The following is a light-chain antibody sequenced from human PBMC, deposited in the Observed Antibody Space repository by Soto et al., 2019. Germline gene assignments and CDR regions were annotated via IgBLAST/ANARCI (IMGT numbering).Light chain of an antibody. V-gene: IGKV3-20*01. CDR1: QSVTSSF. J-gene: IGKJ1*01. CDR3: QQYGSSPWT. Sequence: EIVLTQSPGTLSLSPGERGTLSCRASQSVTSSFLAWYQQKPDQAPRLLIYGASSRATGIPDRFSGSASGTDFTLTISRLEPEDFAVYYCQQYGSSPWTFGQGTKVDIK. CDR2: GAS.